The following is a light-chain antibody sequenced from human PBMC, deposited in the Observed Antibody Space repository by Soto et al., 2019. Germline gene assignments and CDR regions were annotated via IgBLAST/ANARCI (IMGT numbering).Light chain of an antibody. CDR3: AGWDDSLNGLV. Sequence: QPVLTQPPSASGTPGQRLTISCSGSSSNIGTNFVNWYQHLPGTAPKLLMYSNNQRPSGVPDRFSGSKSGASASLAISGLQSEDEGDYYCAGWDDSLNGLVFGGGTKLTVL. CDR1: SSNIGTNF. J-gene: IGLJ3*02. V-gene: IGLV1-44*01. CDR2: SNN.